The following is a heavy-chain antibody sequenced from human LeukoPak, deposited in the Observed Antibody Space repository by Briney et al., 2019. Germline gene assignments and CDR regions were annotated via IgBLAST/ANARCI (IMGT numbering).Heavy chain of an antibody. Sequence: GSLRLSCAASGFTFSNYSMNWVRQPPGKGLEWIGSIYYSGSTYYNPSLKSRVTISVDTSKNQFSLKLSSVTAADTAVYYCARLTLEDYVWGSQMFDYWGQGTLVTVSS. J-gene: IGHJ4*02. V-gene: IGHV4-39*07. D-gene: IGHD3-16*01. CDR1: GFTFSNYSMN. CDR2: IYYSGST. CDR3: ARLTLEDYVWGSQMFDY.